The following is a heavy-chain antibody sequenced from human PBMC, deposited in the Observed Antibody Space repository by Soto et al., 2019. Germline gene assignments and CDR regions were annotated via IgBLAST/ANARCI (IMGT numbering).Heavy chain of an antibody. CDR1: GGTFNSYA. V-gene: IGHV1-69*06. Sequence: VASVKVSCKASGGTFNSYAISWVRQAPGLGLEWMGGIIPLFGTTNYAQKFQGRVTITADKSTSTAYMELSSLRSEDTAVYYCASSNRLGYCSSTSCYSVDYWGQGTLVTVSS. D-gene: IGHD2-2*02. J-gene: IGHJ4*02. CDR2: IIPLFGTT. CDR3: ASSNRLGYCSSTSCYSVDY.